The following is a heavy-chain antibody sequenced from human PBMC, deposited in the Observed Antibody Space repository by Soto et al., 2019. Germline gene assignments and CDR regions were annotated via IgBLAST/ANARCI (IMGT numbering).Heavy chain of an antibody. CDR3: ARALGFGEPYYFDY. Sequence: SETLSLTCAVYGGSLSGYYWSWIRQPPGKGLEWIGEINHSGSTNYNPSLKSRVTISVDTSKNQFSLKLSSVTAADTAVYYCARALGFGEPYYFDYWGQGTLVTVSS. V-gene: IGHV4-34*01. D-gene: IGHD3-10*01. CDR2: INHSGST. CDR1: GGSLSGYY. J-gene: IGHJ4*02.